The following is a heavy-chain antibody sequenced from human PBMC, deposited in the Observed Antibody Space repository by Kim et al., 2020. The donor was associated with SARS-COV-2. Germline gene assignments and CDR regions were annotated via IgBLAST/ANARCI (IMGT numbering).Heavy chain of an antibody. CDR2: IKRKTDGGTT. CDR3: IHYGSGSYSSDY. J-gene: IGHJ4*02. V-gene: IGHV3-15*01. CDR1: GITFSNAW. Sequence: GSLRLSCAVSGITFSNAWMSWVRQAPGKGLEWVGRIKRKTDGGTTDYAAPVKGRFIISRDDSKNTLYLQMGSLKTEDTAVYYCIHYGSGSYSSDYWGQG. D-gene: IGHD3-10*01.